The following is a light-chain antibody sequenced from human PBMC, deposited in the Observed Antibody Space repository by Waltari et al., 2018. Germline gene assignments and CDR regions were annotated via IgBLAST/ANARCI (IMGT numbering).Light chain of an antibody. Sequence: EIVLTQSPATLSLSPGERAPLACRASQRVRSYLAWYQQKPGQAPRLLIYDTSNRASGIPARFSGSGSGTDFSLSISSLEPEDFAVYYCQQRHNWPLTFGGGTKVEIK. CDR3: QQRHNWPLT. CDR1: QRVRSY. J-gene: IGKJ4*01. V-gene: IGKV3-11*01. CDR2: DTS.